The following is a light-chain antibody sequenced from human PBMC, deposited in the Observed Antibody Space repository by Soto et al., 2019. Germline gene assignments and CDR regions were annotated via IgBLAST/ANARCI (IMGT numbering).Light chain of an antibody. V-gene: IGKV2-28*01. CDR1: QSLLHSNGYNY. Sequence: DIVMTQSPLSLPVTPGEPASISCRSSQSLLHSNGYNYLDWYLQKPGQSPQLLIYLGSNRSSGGPDRVSGRGSGSDFSLKISRVEAEDVGVYYCMQALQTPPWTFGQGTKVDIK. CDR3: MQALQTPPWT. J-gene: IGKJ2*02. CDR2: LGS.